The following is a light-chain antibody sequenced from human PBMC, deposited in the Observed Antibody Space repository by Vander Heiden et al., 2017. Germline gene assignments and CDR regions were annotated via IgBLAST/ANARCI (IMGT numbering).Light chain of an antibody. J-gene: IGKJ4*01. CDR2: DAS. CDR1: QDISNY. V-gene: IGKV1-33*01. CDR3: QQYDNTPLT. Sequence: QMIHFPSSLSASVGDRVTITCQASQDISNYLNWYQQKPGKAPKLLIYDASNLETGVPSRFSGSGSGTDFTFTISSLQPEDIATYYCQQYDNTPLTFGGGTKVEIK.